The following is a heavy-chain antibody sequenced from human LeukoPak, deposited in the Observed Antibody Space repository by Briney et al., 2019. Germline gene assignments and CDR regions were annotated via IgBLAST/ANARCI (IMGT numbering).Heavy chain of an antibody. D-gene: IGHD5-18*01. Sequence: ASVKVSCKAPGYTFTGYYMHWVRQAPGQGLEWMGWINPKSGGTNYAQRFQGRVTMTRDTSISSAYMELSRLRSDDAAAYYCVRGGYNYGVDYWGQGTLVTVSS. CDR3: VRGGYNYGVDY. CDR1: GYTFTGYY. CDR2: INPKSGGT. V-gene: IGHV1-2*02. J-gene: IGHJ4*02.